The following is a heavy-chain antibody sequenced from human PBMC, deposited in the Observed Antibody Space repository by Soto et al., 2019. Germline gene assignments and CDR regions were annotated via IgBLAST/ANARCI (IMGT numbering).Heavy chain of an antibody. V-gene: IGHV4-61*08. CDR1: GGSISSGGYY. CDR2: IYYSGST. J-gene: IGHJ4*02. CDR3: RRGAGSTHL. Sequence: PSETLSLTCTVSGGSISSGGYYWSWIRQHPGKGLEWIGYIYYSGSTNYNPSLKSRVTISVDTSRNQFSLVLTSATAADTAVYYCRRGAGSTHLRGKATLDPVSS. D-gene: IGHD1-1*01.